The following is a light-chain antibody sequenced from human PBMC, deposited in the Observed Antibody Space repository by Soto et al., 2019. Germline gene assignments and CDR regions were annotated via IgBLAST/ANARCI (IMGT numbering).Light chain of an antibody. CDR3: QQSYTIPLWT. CDR2: SAS. J-gene: IGKJ1*01. V-gene: IGKV1-39*01. CDR1: QRIGAY. Sequence: DIQVTQSPSSLSASVGDTVIITCRASQRIGAYLNWYQQKPGKAPNLLIYSASNLESGVPSRFSGRGYGTDFSLTITGLQPEDFATYFCQQSYTIPLWTFGQGTKVDIK.